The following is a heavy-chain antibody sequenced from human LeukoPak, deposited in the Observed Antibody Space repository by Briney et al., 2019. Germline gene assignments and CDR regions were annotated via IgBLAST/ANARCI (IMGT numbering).Heavy chain of an antibody. D-gene: IGHD2-15*01. CDR2: IIPIFGTA. J-gene: IGHJ6*03. V-gene: IGHV1-69*13. CDR1: GGTFSSYA. CDR3: ARMGLRLDYYYYYMDV. Sequence: ASVKVSCKASGGTFSSYAISWVRQAPGQGLEWMGGIIPIFGTANYAQKFQGRVTITADESTSTAYMELSSLRSEDTAVYYCARMGLRLDYYYYYMDVWGKGTTVTVSS.